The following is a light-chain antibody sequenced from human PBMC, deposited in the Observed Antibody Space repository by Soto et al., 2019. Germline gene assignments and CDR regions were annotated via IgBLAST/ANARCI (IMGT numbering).Light chain of an antibody. V-gene: IGKV3-11*01. J-gene: IGKJ5*01. Sequence: EVVLTQSPATLSLSPGERAILSCRASQSVGTYLAWYQQRPGQAPRLLIYDASNRVTGIPARFSGSGSGTDFTLTINSLEPEDCAVYYCQQRSNWITFGQGSRLEI. CDR2: DAS. CDR3: QQRSNWIT. CDR1: QSVGTY.